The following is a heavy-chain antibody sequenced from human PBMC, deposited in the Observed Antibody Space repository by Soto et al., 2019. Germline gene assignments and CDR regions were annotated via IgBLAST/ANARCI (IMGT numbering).Heavy chain of an antibody. V-gene: IGHV3-23*01. J-gene: IGHJ4*02. Sequence: PGGSLRLSCAASGFIFTSYAMSWVRQAPGKGLEWVSLISAGGGITFYADSVKGRFTISRDNSKNTLYLQVNSLRAEDTAVYHCAKHLQTGTWVLEYWGQGALVTVSS. CDR1: GFIFTSYA. CDR3: AKHLQTGTWVLEY. D-gene: IGHD1-1*01. CDR2: ISAGGGIT.